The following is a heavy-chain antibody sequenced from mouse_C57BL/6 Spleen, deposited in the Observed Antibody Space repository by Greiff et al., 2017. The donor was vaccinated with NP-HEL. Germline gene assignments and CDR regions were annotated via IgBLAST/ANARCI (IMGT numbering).Heavy chain of an antibody. CDR1: GFTFSSYG. CDR3: ARHEGYYGSSYDAMDY. CDR2: ISSGGSYT. J-gene: IGHJ4*01. V-gene: IGHV5-6*01. D-gene: IGHD1-1*01. Sequence: EVQLVESGGDLVKPGGSLKLSCAASGFTFSSYGMSWVRQTPDKRLEWVATISSGGSYTYYPDSVKGRFTISRDNAKNTLYLQMSSLKSEDTAMYYCARHEGYYGSSYDAMDYWGQGTSVTVSS.